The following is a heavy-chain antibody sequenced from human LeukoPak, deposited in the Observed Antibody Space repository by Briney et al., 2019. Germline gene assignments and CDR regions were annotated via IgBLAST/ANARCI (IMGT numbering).Heavy chain of an antibody. CDR3: AHRLYEDFFDP. Sequence: SGPTLVKPTETLTLTCTFSGFSLSTNGVGVGWIRQPPGKALEWLAVIYWHDHKRYSPSLEKRLTIAKDTSKNQVVLTMTDMDPVDTATYYCAHRLYEDFFDPWGQGTLVTVSS. CDR2: IYWHDHK. D-gene: IGHD3-3*01. CDR1: GFSLSTNGVG. V-gene: IGHV2-5*01. J-gene: IGHJ5*02.